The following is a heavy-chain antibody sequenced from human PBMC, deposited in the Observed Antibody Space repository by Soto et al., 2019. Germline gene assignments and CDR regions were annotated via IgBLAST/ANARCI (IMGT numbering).Heavy chain of an antibody. Sequence: QVQLQESGPGLVKPSETLSLTCTVSGGSISSYYWSWIRQPPGKGLEWIGYIYYSGSTNYNPSLRXPVTISVDTSKNQCSLKLSSVTAADTAVYYCARRYGDCFHFWGQGTLVTVSS. D-gene: IGHD4-17*01. CDR1: GGSISSYY. CDR2: IYYSGST. CDR3: ARRYGDCFHF. V-gene: IGHV4-59*08. J-gene: IGHJ4*02.